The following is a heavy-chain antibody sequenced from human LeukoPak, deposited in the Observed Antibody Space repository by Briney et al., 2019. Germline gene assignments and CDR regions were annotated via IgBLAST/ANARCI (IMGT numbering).Heavy chain of an antibody. V-gene: IGHV4-28*01. D-gene: IGHD3-22*01. CDR3: ARTSSSGFSRPSYYFDY. CDR1: GYSISSSNW. CDR2: IYYSGST. J-gene: IGHJ4*02. Sequence: SDTLSLTCAVSGYSISSSNWWGWIRQPPGKGLEWIGYIYYSGSTYYDPSLKSRVTMSVDTSKNQFSLKLSSVTAVDTAVYYCARTSSSGFSRPSYYFDYWGQGTLVTVSS.